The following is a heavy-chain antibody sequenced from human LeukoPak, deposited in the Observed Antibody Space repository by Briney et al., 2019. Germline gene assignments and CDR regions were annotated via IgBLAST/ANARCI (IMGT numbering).Heavy chain of an antibody. CDR3: AIYPYSSGRMGGDYFDY. CDR1: GFSFSTYA. Sequence: GGSLRLSCAASGFSFSTYAMSWVRQAPGKGLEFVSSVGAGGGSTYYADSVKGRFAISRDNSASTLYLQMNSLRADDTAIYFCAIYPYSSGRMGGDYFDYLGQGTLVTVSS. V-gene: IGHV3-23*01. D-gene: IGHD3-22*01. CDR2: VGAGGGST. J-gene: IGHJ4*02.